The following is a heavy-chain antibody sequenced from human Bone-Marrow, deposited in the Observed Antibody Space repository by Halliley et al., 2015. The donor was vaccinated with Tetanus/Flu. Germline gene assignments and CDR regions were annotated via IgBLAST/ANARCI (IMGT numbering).Heavy chain of an antibody. J-gene: IGHJ3*02. CDR3: ATPRNNNFERAFDI. CDR2: TIPTLGTS. Sequence: QMQLVQSGAEVKMPGSSVKVSCKVSGLTFSSCTISWVRQAPGQGLAWMGWTIPTLGTSAYSQKFQGRVTISADESTSTVYMELSSLKSEDSAMYFCATPRNNNFERAFDIWGQGTMVTVSS. V-gene: IGHV1-69*01. CDR1: GLTFSSCT. D-gene: IGHD4-4*01.